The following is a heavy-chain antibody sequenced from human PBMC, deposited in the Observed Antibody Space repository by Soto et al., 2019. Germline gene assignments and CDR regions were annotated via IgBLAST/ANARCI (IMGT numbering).Heavy chain of an antibody. Sequence: SVKVSCKAAGGTFSSYAISWVRQAPGQGLEWMGGIIPIFGTAKSEKTFQGRATITADKQTRTAYMEMRTLRSEEKEVYYCARDVDGAPDGIWFKRWGK. V-gene: IGHV1-69*06. J-gene: IGHJ6*03. D-gene: IGHD6-13*01. CDR3: ARDVDGAPDGIWFKR. CDR2: IIPIFGTA. CDR1: GGTFSSYA.